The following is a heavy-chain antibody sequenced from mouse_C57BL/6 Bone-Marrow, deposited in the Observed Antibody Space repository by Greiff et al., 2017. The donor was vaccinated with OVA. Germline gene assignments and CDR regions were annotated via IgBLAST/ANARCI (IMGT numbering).Heavy chain of an antibody. V-gene: IGHV14-4*01. Sequence: VQLKESGAELVRPGASVKLSCTASGFNIKDDYMHWVKQRPEQGLEWIGWIDPENGDTEYASKFQGKATITADTSSNTAYLQLSSLTSEDTAVYYCTTGGLRLRAYWGQGTLVTVSA. J-gene: IGHJ3*01. CDR1: GFNIKDDY. CDR2: IDPENGDT. D-gene: IGHD3-2*02. CDR3: TTGGLRLRAY.